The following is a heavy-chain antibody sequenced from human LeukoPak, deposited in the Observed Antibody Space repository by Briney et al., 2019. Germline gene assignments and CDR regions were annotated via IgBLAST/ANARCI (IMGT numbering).Heavy chain of an antibody. V-gene: IGHV1-2*02. CDR1: GYTFTGYY. CDR2: INPNSGGT. J-gene: IGHJ4*02. D-gene: IGHD1-26*01. Sequence: ASVKVSCKASGYTFTGYYMHWVRQAPGQGLEWRVWINPNSGGTNYAQKFQGRVTMTRDTSISTAYMELSRLRSDDTAVYYCAREGIVGATLGVYWGQGTLVTVSS. CDR3: AREGIVGATLGVY.